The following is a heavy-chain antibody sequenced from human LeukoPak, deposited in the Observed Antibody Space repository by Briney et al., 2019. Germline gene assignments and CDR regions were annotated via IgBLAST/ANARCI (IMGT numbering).Heavy chain of an antibody. Sequence: GSLRLSCAASGFTVSSNYMSWVRQAPGKGLEGVSIIYSGGSTYYADSVKGRFTISRDNSKNTLYLQMNSLRAEDTAVYYCARVTIYSGSIRRGYMDVWGKGTTVTVS. V-gene: IGHV3-53*01. CDR2: IYSGGST. CDR3: ARVTIYSGSIRRGYMDV. D-gene: IGHD1-26*01. J-gene: IGHJ6*03. CDR1: GFTVSSNY.